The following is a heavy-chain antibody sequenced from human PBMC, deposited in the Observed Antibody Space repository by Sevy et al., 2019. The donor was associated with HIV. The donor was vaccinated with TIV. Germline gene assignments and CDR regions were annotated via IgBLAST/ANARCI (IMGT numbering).Heavy chain of an antibody. J-gene: IGHJ4*02. CDR1: GFIFNSYT. D-gene: IGHD3-10*01. CDR3: AKGYGSGSPPDY. CDR2: ISGSGGTT. V-gene: IGHV3-23*01. Sequence: GGSLRLSCAASGFIFNSYTMNWVRQAPGKGLEWVSAISGSGGTTYYADSVKGRFTISRDNSKKKVDLQMNSLTVEDTDVYYCAKGYGSGSPPDYWGQGTLVTVSS.